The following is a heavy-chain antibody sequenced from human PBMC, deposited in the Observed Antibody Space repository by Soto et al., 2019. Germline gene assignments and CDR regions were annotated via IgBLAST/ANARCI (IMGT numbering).Heavy chain of an antibody. CDR1: GFTFSSYA. Sequence: GGSLRLSCAASGFTFSSYAMSWVRQSPGKGLEWVSAISGSGGSTYYADSVKGRFTISRDNPKNTLYLQMNSLRAEDTSVYYCAKGPGIFGVVISWFDPSGQGTLANVSS. CDR3: AKGPGIFGVVISWFDP. D-gene: IGHD3-3*01. V-gene: IGHV3-23*01. J-gene: IGHJ5*02. CDR2: ISGSGGST.